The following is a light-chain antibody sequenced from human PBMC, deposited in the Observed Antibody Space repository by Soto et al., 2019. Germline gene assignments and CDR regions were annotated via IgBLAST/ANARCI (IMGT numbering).Light chain of an antibody. CDR2: SAS. CDR1: QGIGSF. V-gene: IGKV1-9*01. J-gene: IGKJ1*01. Sequence: DIQLTQSPSFLSASLGDRVTITCRASQGIGSFLAWYQQKPGIAPRLLIYSASTLQSGVSLRFSGSGSGTAFTLTISSLQSEDFATYYCQQFNSDPPTFGQGTKLEIK. CDR3: QQFNSDPPT.